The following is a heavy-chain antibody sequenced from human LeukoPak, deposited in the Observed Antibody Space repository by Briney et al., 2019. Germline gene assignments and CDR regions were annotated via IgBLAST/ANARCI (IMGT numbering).Heavy chain of an antibody. CDR3: ARLTDGYCSGGSCYSL. CDR2: IIPIFGTA. CDR1: GGTFSSYA. V-gene: IGHV1-69*05. D-gene: IGHD2-15*01. Sequence: GSSVKVSCTASGGTFSSYAISWVRQAPGQGLEWMGGIIPIFGTANYAQKFQGRVTITTDESTSTAYMELSSLRSEDTAVYYCARLTDGYCSGGSCYSLWGQGTLVTVSS. J-gene: IGHJ4*02.